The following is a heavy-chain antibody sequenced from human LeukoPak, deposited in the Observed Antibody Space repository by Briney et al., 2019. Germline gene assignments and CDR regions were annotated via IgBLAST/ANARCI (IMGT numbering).Heavy chain of an antibody. V-gene: IGHV4-61*02. CDR3: ARDRNYDFWSGYFMDX. CDR2: IYTSGST. J-gene: IGHJ6*03. Sequence: SETLSLTCTVSGGSISSGSYYWSWIRQPAGRGLEWIGRIYTSGSTNYNPSLKSRVTISVDTSKNQFSLKLSSVTAADTAVYYCARDRNYDFWSGYFMDXWGKGTTVTVS. CDR1: GGSISSGSYY. D-gene: IGHD3-3*01.